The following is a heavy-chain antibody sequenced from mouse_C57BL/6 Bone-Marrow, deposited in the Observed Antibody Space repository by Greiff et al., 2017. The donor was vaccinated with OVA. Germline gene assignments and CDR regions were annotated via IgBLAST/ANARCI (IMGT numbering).Heavy chain of an antibody. CDR3: ARSYYSISYWFAY. Sequence: QVTLKESGPGILQPSQTLSLTCSFSGFSLSTFGMGVGWIRQPSGKGLEWLAHTWWDDDKYYNPALKSRLTISKDTYKNQVILKIANVDTADTATYYCARSYYSISYWFAYWGQGTLVTVSA. D-gene: IGHD2-5*01. J-gene: IGHJ3*01. CDR2: TWWDDDK. V-gene: IGHV8-8*01. CDR1: GFSLSTFGMG.